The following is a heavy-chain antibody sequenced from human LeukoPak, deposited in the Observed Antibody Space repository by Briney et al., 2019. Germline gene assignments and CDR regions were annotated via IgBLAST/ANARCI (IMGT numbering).Heavy chain of an antibody. J-gene: IGHJ3*02. V-gene: IGHV4-34*01. CDR3: GRHYGSGDALDI. CDR1: GGSFSGYY. D-gene: IGHD3-10*01. Sequence: SETLSLTCAVYGGSFSGYYWSWIRQPPGKGLEWIGEINHSGSTNYNPSLKSRVTLSLDTSKNQLSLKLTSVTAADTAVSYCGRHYGSGDALDIWGQGTKVTASS. CDR2: INHSGST.